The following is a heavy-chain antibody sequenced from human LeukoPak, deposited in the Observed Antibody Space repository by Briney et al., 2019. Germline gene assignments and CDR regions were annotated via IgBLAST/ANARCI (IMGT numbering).Heavy chain of an antibody. D-gene: IGHD1-26*01. CDR1: GGSISSGGYY. Sequence: PSETLSLTCTVSGGSISSGGYYWSWIRQPPGKGLEWIGYIYHSGSTYYNPSLKSRVTISVDTSKNQFSLKLSSVTAADTAVYYCARAGYSGSSNFDYWGQGTLVTVSS. V-gene: IGHV4-30-2*01. CDR2: IYHSGST. CDR3: ARAGYSGSSNFDY. J-gene: IGHJ4*02.